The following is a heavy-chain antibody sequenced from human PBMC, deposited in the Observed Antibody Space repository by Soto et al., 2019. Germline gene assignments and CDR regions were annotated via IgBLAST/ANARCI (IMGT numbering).Heavy chain of an antibody. D-gene: IGHD2-2*01. CDR3: ARVVPGAEAWFGP. CDR2: FNPSGLST. V-gene: IGHV1-46*01. Sequence: QVHLVQSGAEVKKPGASVNVSCQASGSITNHHMHWVRQAPGQGLEWMGIFNPSGLSTTYAQKFQGRVTITRDTSTTTAYMELRSLRSDDTAVYYCARVVPGAEAWFGPWGQGTLVTVSS. CDR1: GSITNHH. J-gene: IGHJ5*02.